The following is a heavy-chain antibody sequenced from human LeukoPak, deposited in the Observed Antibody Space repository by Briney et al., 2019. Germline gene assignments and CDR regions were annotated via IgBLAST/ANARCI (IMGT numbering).Heavy chain of an antibody. CDR3: ARHLSDITSSPNY. CDR1: GYSFSSYW. J-gene: IGHJ4*02. D-gene: IGHD2-2*01. Sequence: GESVKISCKGSGYSFSSYWIAWVRQMPGKGLEWMGVIYPRDSRTTYSPSFQDQVTISADKSIGTAYLQWTSLKASDTAMYYCARHLSDITSSPNYWGPGTLVTVSS. CDR2: IYPRDSRT. V-gene: IGHV5-51*01.